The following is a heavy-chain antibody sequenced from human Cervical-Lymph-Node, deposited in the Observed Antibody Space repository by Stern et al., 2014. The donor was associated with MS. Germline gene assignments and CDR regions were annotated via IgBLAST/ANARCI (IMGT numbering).Heavy chain of an antibody. J-gene: IGHJ4*02. Sequence: VQLEESGPGLVKPSETLSLTCTVSGASIRSYFWTWIRQPPGRGLEWIGYVYYSGSTKYNPSLKSRVTISVDTSTNQFSLKLSSVTADDTAVYYCARGRNGYNYLVDYWGQGTLVAVSS. CDR3: ARGRNGYNYLVDY. CDR2: VYYSGST. V-gene: IGHV4-59*01. D-gene: IGHD5-24*01. CDR1: GASIRSYF.